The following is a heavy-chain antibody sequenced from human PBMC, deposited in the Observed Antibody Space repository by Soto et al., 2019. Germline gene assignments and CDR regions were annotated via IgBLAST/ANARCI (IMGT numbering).Heavy chain of an antibody. D-gene: IGHD3-3*01. CDR3: AQDGGDFWSGPLVMDV. CDR2: IWYDGSNR. CDR1: VFSFSNYG. Sequence: PRGSLILSCASSVFSFSNYGMHWVGQAPGKGLDWVAVIWYDGSNRYYADSVKGRFTMSRDNSKNTLYLQMNSLRAEDTAVYYCAQDGGDFWSGPLVMDVWGHGTTVTVSS. J-gene: IGHJ6*01. V-gene: IGHV3-33*06.